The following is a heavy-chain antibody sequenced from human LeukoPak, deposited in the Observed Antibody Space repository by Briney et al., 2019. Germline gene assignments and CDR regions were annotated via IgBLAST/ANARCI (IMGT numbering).Heavy chain of an antibody. J-gene: IGHJ4*02. CDR3: ARDLAQWLVRGY. Sequence: GGSLRLSCAASGFTFSFYYMSWIRQAPGEGLEWGSYISSSGSTIDYADSVKGRFTISRDNAKNSLYLQMNSLRAEDTAVYYCARDLAQWLVRGYWGQGTLVTVSP. V-gene: IGHV3-11*04. D-gene: IGHD6-19*01. CDR1: GFTFSFYY. CDR2: ISSSGSTI.